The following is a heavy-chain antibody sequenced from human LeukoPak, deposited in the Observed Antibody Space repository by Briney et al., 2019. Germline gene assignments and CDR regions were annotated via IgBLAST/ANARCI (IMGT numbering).Heavy chain of an antibody. D-gene: IGHD2-21*01. V-gene: IGHV1-46*01. Sequence: ASVKVSCKASGYTFTIYYMHWMRQAPGQGREWMGIINPSGGSTSYAQKFQGRVTMTRDTSTSTVYMELSSLRSEDTAVYYCARASSYDPLDYWGQGTLVTVSS. CDR1: GYTFTIYY. CDR3: ARASSYDPLDY. CDR2: INPSGGST. J-gene: IGHJ4*02.